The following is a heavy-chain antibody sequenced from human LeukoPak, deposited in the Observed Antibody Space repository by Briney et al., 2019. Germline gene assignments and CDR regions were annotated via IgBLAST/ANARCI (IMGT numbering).Heavy chain of an antibody. CDR1: GGSFSGYY. D-gene: IGHD6-19*01. Sequence: SETLSLTCAVYGGSFSGYYWSWIRQPPGEGLEWTGEINHSGSTNYDPSLKSRVTISVDTSKNQFSLKLSSVTAADTAVYYCARAVAGVDAFDIWGQGTMVTVSS. V-gene: IGHV4-34*01. CDR2: INHSGST. J-gene: IGHJ3*02. CDR3: ARAVAGVDAFDI.